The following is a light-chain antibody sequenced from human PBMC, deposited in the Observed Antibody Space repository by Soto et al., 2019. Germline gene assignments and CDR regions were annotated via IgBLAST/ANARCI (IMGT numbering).Light chain of an antibody. J-gene: IGKJ4*01. Sequence: DIVMTQSPDSLAVSLGEGATISCKSSQSISYTSINKTYLAWYQQRPGQPPKLLIYWASIRGSGVPDRLSGSGFGTDFTLTISSLQTEDVAVYYCQQYFSYPLTFGGGTKVDIK. V-gene: IGKV4-1*01. CDR3: QQYFSYPLT. CDR1: QSISYTSINKTY. CDR2: WAS.